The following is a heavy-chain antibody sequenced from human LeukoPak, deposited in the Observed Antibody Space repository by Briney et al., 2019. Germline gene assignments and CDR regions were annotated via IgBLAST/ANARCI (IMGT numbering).Heavy chain of an antibody. CDR2: ISGRGGST. J-gene: IGHJ5*02. V-gene: IGHV3-23*01. D-gene: IGHD3-10*01. Sequence: GRSLTLSCAASGFTFSSYAMHWVRQAPGKGLEWVSGISGRGGSTYYADSVKGRFTIYRDNSKTTLYLQMNSLRAEDTAVYYCAKDFQFLWFGESWGQGTLVTVSS. CDR1: GFTFSSYA. CDR3: AKDFQFLWFGES.